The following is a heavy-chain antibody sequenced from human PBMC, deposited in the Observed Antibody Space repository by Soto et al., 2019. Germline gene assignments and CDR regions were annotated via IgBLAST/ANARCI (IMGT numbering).Heavy chain of an antibody. J-gene: IGHJ3*02. CDR2: INPSGGST. D-gene: IGHD3-22*01. CDR1: GYTFTSYY. V-gene: IGHV1-46*01. CDR3: AREGVNHYDSSDNNRAPDAFDI. Sequence: WASVKVSCKASGYTFTSYYMHWVRQAPGQGLEWMGIINPSGGSTSYAQKFQGRVTMTRDTSTSTVYMELSSLRSEDTAVYYSAREGVNHYDSSDNNRAPDAFDIWGQGTMVTISS.